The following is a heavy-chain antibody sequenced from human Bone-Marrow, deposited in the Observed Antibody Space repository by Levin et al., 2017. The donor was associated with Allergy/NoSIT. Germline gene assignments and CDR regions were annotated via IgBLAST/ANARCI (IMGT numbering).Heavy chain of an antibody. Sequence: GESLKISCAASGFDFRSYEMNWVRQAPGKGLEWISYINKRGGTTFYADSVKGRFTISRDNAKNSLFLQMNSLRADDTALYFCARDPYSDLSYFDYWGQGTLVTVSS. D-gene: IGHD4-17*01. V-gene: IGHV3-48*03. CDR3: ARDPYSDLSYFDY. CDR1: GFDFRSYE. CDR2: INKRGGTT. J-gene: IGHJ4*02.